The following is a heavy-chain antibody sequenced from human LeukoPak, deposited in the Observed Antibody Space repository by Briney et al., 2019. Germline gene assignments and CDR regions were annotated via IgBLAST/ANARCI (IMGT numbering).Heavy chain of an antibody. Sequence: GGSLRLSCAASGFTFSNYWMHWVRQAPGKGLVWVSRINSDGSVTNYADSVKGRFTISRDNAKNTLYLQMNSLTAEDTAVYYCVRARGGTYFDYWGQGTLVTVSS. D-gene: IGHD1-26*01. CDR3: VRARGGTYFDY. CDR1: GFTFSNYW. J-gene: IGHJ4*02. CDR2: INSDGSVT. V-gene: IGHV3-74*01.